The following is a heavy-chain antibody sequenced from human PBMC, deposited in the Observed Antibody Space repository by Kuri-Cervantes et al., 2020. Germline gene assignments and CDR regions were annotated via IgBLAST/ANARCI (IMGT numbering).Heavy chain of an antibody. Sequence: SQTLSLTCAVYGGSFNDNYWSWIRQPPGKGLEWIGEINHSGSTNYNPSLKSRVTISVDTSKNQFSLKLSSVTAADTAVYYCARGLGKQQFAWYSDLWGRGTLVTVSS. J-gene: IGHJ2*01. CDR1: GGSFNDNY. CDR2: INHSGST. D-gene: IGHD6-13*01. V-gene: IGHV4-34*01. CDR3: ARGLGKQQFAWYSDL.